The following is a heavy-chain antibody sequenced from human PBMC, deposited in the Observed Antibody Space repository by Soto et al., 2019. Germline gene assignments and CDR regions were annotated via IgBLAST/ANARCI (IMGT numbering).Heavy chain of an antibody. J-gene: IGHJ6*02. CDR3: ARGPRGRITIFGVALDYYYYGMDV. Sequence: PSETLSLTCAVYGGSFSGYYWSWVRQPPGKGLEWIGEINHSGSTNYNPSLKSRVTISVDTSKNQFSLKLSSVTAADTAVYYCARGPRGRITIFGVALDYYYYGMDVWGQGTTVTVSS. CDR1: GGSFSGYY. D-gene: IGHD3-3*01. V-gene: IGHV4-34*01. CDR2: INHSGST.